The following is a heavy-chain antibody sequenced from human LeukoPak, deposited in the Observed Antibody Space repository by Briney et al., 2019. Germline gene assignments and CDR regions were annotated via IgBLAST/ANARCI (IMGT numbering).Heavy chain of an antibody. Sequence: GGSLRLSCAASGFTFSRYWMSWVRQAPGKGLEWVANIKEDGSEKYYVDSVKGRFTISRDNGKNSLNLQMNSLRAEDTAVYFCAREGTDYWGQGTLVTVAS. CDR1: GFTFSRYW. CDR3: AREGTDY. CDR2: IKEDGSEK. J-gene: IGHJ4*02. V-gene: IGHV3-7*05. D-gene: IGHD1-1*01.